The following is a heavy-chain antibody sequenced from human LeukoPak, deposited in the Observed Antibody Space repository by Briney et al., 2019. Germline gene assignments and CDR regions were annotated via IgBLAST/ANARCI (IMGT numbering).Heavy chain of an antibody. CDR2: IYYSGST. D-gene: IGHD6-13*01. Sequence: SETLSLTCTVSGGSISSSSYYWGWIRQPPGKGLEWIGSIYYSGSTYYNPSLKSRVTIFVDTSKNQFSLKLSSVTAADTAVYYCARYQAAAGTYYFDYWGQGTLVTVSS. J-gene: IGHJ4*02. CDR1: GGSISSSSYY. V-gene: IGHV4-39*01. CDR3: ARYQAAAGTYYFDY.